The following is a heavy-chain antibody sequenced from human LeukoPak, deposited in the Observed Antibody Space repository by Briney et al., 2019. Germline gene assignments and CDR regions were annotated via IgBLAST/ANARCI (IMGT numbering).Heavy chain of an antibody. V-gene: IGHV1-69*04. CDR1: GGTFSSYA. J-gene: IGHJ4*02. CDR2: IIPIFGIA. CDR3: ARDFRGELPDY. D-gene: IGHD1-26*01. Sequence: SVKASCKASGGTFSSYAISWVRQAPGQGLEWMGRIIPIFGIANYAQKFQGRVTITADKSTSTAYMELSSLRSEDTAVYYCARDFRGELPDYWGQGTLVTVSS.